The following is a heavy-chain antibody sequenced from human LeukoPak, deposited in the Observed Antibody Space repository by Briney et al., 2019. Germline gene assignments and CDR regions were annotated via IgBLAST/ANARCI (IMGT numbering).Heavy chain of an antibody. CDR1: GGSISSYY. D-gene: IGHD5-18*01. Sequence: ASETLSLTCTVSGGSISSYYWSWIRQPPGKGLEWIGYIYYSGSTNYNPSLKSRVTISVDTSKNQISLKLSSVTAADTAVYYCATGGSEYSYGYLGFDYWGQGTLVTVSS. J-gene: IGHJ4*02. V-gene: IGHV4-59*01. CDR3: ATGGSEYSYGYLGFDY. CDR2: IYYSGST.